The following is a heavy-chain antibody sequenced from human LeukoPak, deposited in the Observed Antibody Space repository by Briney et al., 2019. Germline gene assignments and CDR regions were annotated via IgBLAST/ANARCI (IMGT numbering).Heavy chain of an antibody. CDR3: ARGRRVAAGTPHTYDYMDV. CDR2: IYYSGST. Sequence: SETLSLTCTVSGGSISSSSYYWGWIRQPPGKGLEWIGSIYYSGSTYYNPSLKSRVTISVDTSKNQFSLKLSSVTAADTAVYYCARGRRVAAGTPHTYDYMDVWGKGTTVTVSS. V-gene: IGHV4-39*01. J-gene: IGHJ6*03. D-gene: IGHD2-15*01. CDR1: GGSISSSSYY.